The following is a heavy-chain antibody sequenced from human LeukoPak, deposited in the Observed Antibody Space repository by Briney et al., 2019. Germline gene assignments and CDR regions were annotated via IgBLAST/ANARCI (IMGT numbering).Heavy chain of an antibody. Sequence: SETLSLTCTVSGGSISSGSYYWSWIRQPPGKGLEWIGYIYYSGSTNYNPSLKGRVTISVDTSKNQFSLKLSSVTAADTAVYYCARGIRGCSSTSCYGTLFDYWGQGTLVTVSS. CDR3: ARGIRGCSSTSCYGTLFDY. J-gene: IGHJ4*02. V-gene: IGHV4-61*01. CDR1: GGSISSGSYY. D-gene: IGHD2-2*01. CDR2: IYYSGST.